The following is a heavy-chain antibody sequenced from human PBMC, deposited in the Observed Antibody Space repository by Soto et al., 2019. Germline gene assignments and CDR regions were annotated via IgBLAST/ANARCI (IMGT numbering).Heavy chain of an antibody. D-gene: IGHD3-3*01. CDR2: ISAYNGNT. CDR1: GYTFTSYG. CDR3: ARGGVCWSGYSRVAYYYGMDV. V-gene: IGHV1-18*04. J-gene: IGHJ6*02. Sequence: GASVKVSCKASGYTFTSYGISWVRQAPGQGLEWMGWISAYNGNTNYAQKLQGRVTMITDTSTSTACMELRSLRSDDTAVYYCARGGVCWSGYSRVAYYYGMDVWGQGTTVTVSS.